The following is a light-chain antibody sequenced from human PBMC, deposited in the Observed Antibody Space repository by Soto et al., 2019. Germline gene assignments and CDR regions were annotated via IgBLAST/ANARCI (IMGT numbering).Light chain of an antibody. CDR1: QDISNY. J-gene: IGKJ4*01. CDR2: AAS. V-gene: IGKV1-27*01. CDR3: QKYNSAPLT. Sequence: DIQMTQSPSSLSASVGDRVNITCRASQDISNYLAWFQQKPGTVPKLLIYAASTLQSGVPSRFSGSGSGTDFTLTISGLQPEDVATYYCQKYNSAPLTFGGGAKVEIK.